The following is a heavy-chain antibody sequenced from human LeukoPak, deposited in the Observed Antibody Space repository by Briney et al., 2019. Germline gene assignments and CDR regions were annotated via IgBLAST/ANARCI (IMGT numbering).Heavy chain of an antibody. J-gene: IGHJ4*02. CDR3: ARNGGSRGLDF. Sequence: GGSLRLSCAASGFTFSSYWMHWVRQAPGKGLVWVSRISFDGSTTGHADSVKGRFTISRDNAKNTLYLQMNSLRAEDTSVYYCARNGGSRGLDFWGQGTLVTVSS. CDR2: ISFDGSTT. CDR1: GFTFSSYW. D-gene: IGHD1-26*01. V-gene: IGHV3-74*01.